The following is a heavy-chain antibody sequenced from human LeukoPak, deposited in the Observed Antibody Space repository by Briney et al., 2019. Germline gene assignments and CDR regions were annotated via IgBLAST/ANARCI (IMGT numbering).Heavy chain of an antibody. V-gene: IGHV3-30*18. CDR1: GFTFSSYG. Sequence: GGSLRLSCAASGFTFSSYGMHSVRQAPGKGLEWVAVISYDGSNKYYADSVKGRFTISRDNSKNTLYLQMNSLRADDTAVYYCAKAEGATLYYYGVDVWGQGTTVTVSS. CDR2: ISYDGSNK. J-gene: IGHJ6*02. CDR3: AKAEGATLYYYGVDV.